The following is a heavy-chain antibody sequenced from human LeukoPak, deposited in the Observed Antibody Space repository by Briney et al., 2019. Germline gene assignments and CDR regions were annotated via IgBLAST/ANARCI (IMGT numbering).Heavy chain of an antibody. CDR2: ISGSGGTT. CDR3: AQAAAGMSPTDY. Sequence: GGSLRLSCAASGFTFSTYEMNWVRQAPGKGLEWVSYISGSGGTTYYADSVKGRFTISRDNAKNSMYLQMNSLRAEDTAVYYCAQAAAGMSPTDYWGQGTLVTVSS. V-gene: IGHV3-48*03. J-gene: IGHJ4*02. D-gene: IGHD6-13*01. CDR1: GFTFSTYE.